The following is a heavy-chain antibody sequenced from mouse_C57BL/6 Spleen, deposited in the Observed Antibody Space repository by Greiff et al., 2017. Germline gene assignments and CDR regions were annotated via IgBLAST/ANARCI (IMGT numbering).Heavy chain of an antibody. CDR2: ISYDGSN. J-gene: IGHJ2*01. D-gene: IGHD1-1*01. Sequence: EVQLQQSGPGLVKPSQSLSLTCSVTGYSITSGYYWNWIRQFPGNKLEWMGYISYDGSNNYNPSLKNRISITRDTSKNQFFLKLNSVTTEDTATYYCARDGYGSDYFDYWGQGTTRTVSS. CDR3: ARDGYGSDYFDY. V-gene: IGHV3-6*01. CDR1: GYSITSGYY.